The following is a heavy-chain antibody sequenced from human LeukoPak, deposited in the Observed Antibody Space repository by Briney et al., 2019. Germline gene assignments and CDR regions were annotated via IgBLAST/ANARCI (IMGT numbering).Heavy chain of an antibody. V-gene: IGHV3-64D*06. CDR3: VKDPYGGNPGGIFDY. Sequence: GGSLRLSCSASGFTFSTYAMHWIRQAPGKGLEYVSAISSNGDSTYYTDSVKGRFTISRDNSKNTLYLQMSSLRAEDTALYYCVKDPYGGNPGGIFDYWGQGTLVTVSS. D-gene: IGHD4-23*01. J-gene: IGHJ4*02. CDR2: ISSNGDST. CDR1: GFTFSTYA.